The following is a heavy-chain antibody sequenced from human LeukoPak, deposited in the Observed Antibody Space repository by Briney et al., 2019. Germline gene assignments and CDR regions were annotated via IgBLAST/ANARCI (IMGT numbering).Heavy chain of an antibody. CDR1: GFTFSSYG. CDR2: ISYDGSNK. V-gene: IGHV3-30*18. CDR3: AKDSRDYGVRYYFDY. Sequence: GGSLRLSCAASGFTFSSYGMHWVRQAPGKGLEWVAVISYDGSNKYYADSVKGRFTISRDNSKNTLYLQMNSLRAEDTAVYYCAKDSRDYGVRYYFDYWGQGTLVTVSS. D-gene: IGHD4-17*01. J-gene: IGHJ4*02.